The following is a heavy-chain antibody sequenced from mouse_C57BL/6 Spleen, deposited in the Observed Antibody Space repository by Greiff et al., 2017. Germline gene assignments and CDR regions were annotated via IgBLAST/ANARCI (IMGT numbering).Heavy chain of an antibody. CDR3: ASSLTSWFAY. Sequence: QVQLQQPGAELVKPGASVKLSCKASGYTFTSYWMHWVKQRPGQGLAWIGMIHPNSGSTNYNEKFKSKATLTVDKSSSTAYMQLSSLTSEDSAVYYCASSLTSWFAYWGQGTLGTVSA. J-gene: IGHJ3*01. V-gene: IGHV1-64*01. CDR2: IHPNSGST. D-gene: IGHD4-1*01. CDR1: GYTFTSYW.